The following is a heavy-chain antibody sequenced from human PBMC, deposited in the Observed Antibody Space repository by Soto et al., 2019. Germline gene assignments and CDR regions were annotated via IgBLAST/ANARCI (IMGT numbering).Heavy chain of an antibody. V-gene: IGHV1-24*01. Sequence: GASVKVSCKVSGYTLTELSMHWVRQAPGKGLEWMGGFDPEDGETIYAQKFQGRVTMTEDTSTDTAYMELSSLRSEDTAVYYCATDLSSPKYSSSSVNAFDIWGQGTMLTVSS. CDR1: GYTLTELS. D-gene: IGHD6-6*01. CDR3: ATDLSSPKYSSSSVNAFDI. CDR2: FDPEDGET. J-gene: IGHJ3*02.